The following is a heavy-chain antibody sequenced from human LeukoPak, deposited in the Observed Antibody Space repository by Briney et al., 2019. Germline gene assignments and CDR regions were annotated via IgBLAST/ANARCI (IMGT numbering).Heavy chain of an antibody. Sequence: QPGGSLGLSCAASGFPFDVQTMSWLRPAPGKGLDWVASMKEDGSEIYHADSVRGRFTISRDNPRNSVYLQMNSLRVEDTAVYYCVKGGATGGGLEKWGQGTLVTVSS. V-gene: IGHV3-7*01. D-gene: IGHD1-26*01. CDR2: MKEDGSEI. CDR1: GFPFDVQT. J-gene: IGHJ4*02. CDR3: VKGGATGGGLEK.